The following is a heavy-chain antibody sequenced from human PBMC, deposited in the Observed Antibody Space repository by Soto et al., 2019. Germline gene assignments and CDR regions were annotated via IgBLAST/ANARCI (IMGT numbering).Heavy chain of an antibody. Sequence: QVNLVQSGTEMKKPGSSVMVSCKVSGGDLSNSGISWVRQAPGQGLEWMGGIFPLLAMVDYSQKFQGRVTSSADESTNTADIDLGSLRSEVTAVYYCAKDDGAGFKSWGQGTLVIVSS. J-gene: IGHJ4*02. CDR2: IFPLLAMV. CDR1: GGDLSNSG. D-gene: IGHD1-26*01. CDR3: AKDDGAGFKS. V-gene: IGHV1-69*04.